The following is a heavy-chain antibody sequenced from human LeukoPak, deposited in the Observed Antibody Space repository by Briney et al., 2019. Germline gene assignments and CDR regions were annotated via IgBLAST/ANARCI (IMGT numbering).Heavy chain of an antibody. Sequence: SETLSLTCTVSGGSISSYYWSWIRQPPGEGLEWIGYIYYSGNTNYNPSLKSRVTISVDTSKNQFSLKLRSVTAADTAVYYCARGSRDMATIFDYWGQGTLVTVSS. CDR1: GGSISSYY. J-gene: IGHJ4*02. D-gene: IGHD5-24*01. CDR2: IYYSGNT. V-gene: IGHV4-59*01. CDR3: ARGSRDMATIFDY.